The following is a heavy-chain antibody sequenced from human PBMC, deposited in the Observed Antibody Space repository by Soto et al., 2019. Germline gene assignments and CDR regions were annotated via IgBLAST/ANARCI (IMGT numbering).Heavy chain of an antibody. J-gene: IGHJ4*02. V-gene: IGHV4-59*01. CDR3: AGGRESDCFGY. Sequence: PSETLSLTCNVSGTSISRDHWSWIRQPPGRGLEWIGLIHYGGSANRRPSSRSRATPSSDQWKNHFSLLLDSVTTADTTADFCAGGRESDCFGYWGQRVGVTVS. D-gene: IGHD2-21*01. CDR2: IHYGGSA. CDR1: GTSISRDH.